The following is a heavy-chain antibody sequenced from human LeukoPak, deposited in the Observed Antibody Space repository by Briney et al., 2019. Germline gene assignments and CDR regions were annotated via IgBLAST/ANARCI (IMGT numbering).Heavy chain of an antibody. D-gene: IGHD3-10*01. Sequence: PGGSLRLSCAASGFTFSSYGMHWVRQAPGKGLEWVAFIRYDESNKYYADSVKGRFTISRDNSKNSLYLQMNSLRAEDTAVYYCARVGPFTMVRGAISFDYWGQGTLVTVSS. V-gene: IGHV3-30*02. CDR3: ARVGPFTMVRGAISFDY. CDR1: GFTFSSYG. CDR2: IRYDESNK. J-gene: IGHJ4*02.